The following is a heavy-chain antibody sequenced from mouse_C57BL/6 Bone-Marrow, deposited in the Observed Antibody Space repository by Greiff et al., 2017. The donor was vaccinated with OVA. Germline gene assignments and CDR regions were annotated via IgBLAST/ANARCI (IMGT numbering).Heavy chain of an antibody. CDR1: GFNIKNTY. Sequence: EVQLQQSVAELVRPGASVKLSCTASGFNIKNTYIHWVKQRPEQGLEWIGRIDPANGNTKYAPKFQGKATITADTSSNTAYLQLSSLTSEDTAIYYCASCSYYYGSSPWFAYWGQGTLVTVSA. V-gene: IGHV14-3*01. CDR2: IDPANGNT. CDR3: ASCSYYYGSSPWFAY. D-gene: IGHD1-1*01. J-gene: IGHJ3*01.